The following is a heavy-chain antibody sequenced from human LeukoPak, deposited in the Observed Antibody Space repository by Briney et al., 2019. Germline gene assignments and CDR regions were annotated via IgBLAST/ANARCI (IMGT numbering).Heavy chain of an antibody. CDR3: ARADTSAFDY. CDR2: TYYRSKWYN. V-gene: IGHV6-1*01. Sequence: SQTLSLTCAISGDRVSSNSASWNWIRQSPSRGLEWLGKTYYRSKWYNDFAVSVKSRITINPDTPKNQFSLQLNSVTPEDTAVYYCARADTSAFDYWGQGILVTVSS. CDR1: GDRVSSNSAS. J-gene: IGHJ4*02. D-gene: IGHD3-16*01.